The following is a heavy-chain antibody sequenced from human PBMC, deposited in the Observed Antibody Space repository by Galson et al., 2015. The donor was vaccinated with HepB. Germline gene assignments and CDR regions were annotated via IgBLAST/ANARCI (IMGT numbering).Heavy chain of an antibody. CDR2: ITGEGSVT. D-gene: IGHD6-19*01. CDR1: GFTFRNAY. CDR3: AKDRDFSSGWVRGNFDI. Sequence: SLRLSCAASGFTFRNAYMNWVRQAPGKGLEWVSSITGEGSVTYYADSVKGRFTISRDNSKNTLYLQMNSLRAEDTAVYYCAKDRDFSSGWVRGNFDIWGQGTMVTVSS. J-gene: IGHJ3*02. V-gene: IGHV3-23*01.